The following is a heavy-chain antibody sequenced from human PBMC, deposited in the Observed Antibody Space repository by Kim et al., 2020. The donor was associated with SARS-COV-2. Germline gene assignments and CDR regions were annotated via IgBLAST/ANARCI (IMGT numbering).Heavy chain of an antibody. CDR2: IYYTGST. Sequence: SETLSLTCTVSGGSISRGGYYWSWLRQHPGKGLEWIGYIYYTGSTYYYPSLQSRLTISLYKYQHQLSLKLSSATDADTAVYYCARAKSNYSDYSAEDFD. CDR3: ARAKSNYSDYSAEDFD. V-gene: IGHV4-31*03. J-gene: IGHJ3*02. D-gene: IGHD4-17*01. CDR1: GGSISRGGYY.